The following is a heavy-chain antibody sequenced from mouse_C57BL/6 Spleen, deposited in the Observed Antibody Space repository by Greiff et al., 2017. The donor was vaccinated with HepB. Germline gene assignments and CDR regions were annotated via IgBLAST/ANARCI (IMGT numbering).Heavy chain of an antibody. CDR2: IDPSDSYT. D-gene: IGHD4-1*01. CDR3: ARYETGTGLAY. V-gene: IGHV1-50*01. Sequence: QVQLQQPGAELVKPGASVKLSCKASGYTFTSYWMQWVKQRPGQGLEWIGEIDPSDSYTNYNQKFKGKATLTVDTSSSTAYMQLRSLKSADSAVYYCARYETGTGLAYWGQGTLVTVSA. CDR1: GYTFTSYW. J-gene: IGHJ3*01.